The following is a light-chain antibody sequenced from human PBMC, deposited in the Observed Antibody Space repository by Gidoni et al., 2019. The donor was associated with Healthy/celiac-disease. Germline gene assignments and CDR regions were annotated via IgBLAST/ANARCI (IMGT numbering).Light chain of an antibody. CDR1: QSVSSN. J-gene: IGKJ4*01. V-gene: IGKV3-15*01. CDR3: QQYNNWPLT. CDR2: GAS. Sequence: DIVMTQSPATLSVSPGERATLSCRASQSVSSNLAWYQQKPGQAPRLLIYGASTRATGIPARFSGSGSGTEFTLTIRSLQSEDFAVYYCQQYNNWPLTFGGGTKVEIK.